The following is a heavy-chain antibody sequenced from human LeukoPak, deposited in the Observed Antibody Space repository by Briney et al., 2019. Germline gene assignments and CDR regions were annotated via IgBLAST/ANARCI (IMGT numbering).Heavy chain of an antibody. Sequence: PGGPLRLSCAASGFTFSSYAMSWVRQAPGKGLEWVSAISGSGGSTYYADSVKGRFTISRDNSKNTLYLQMNSLRAEDTAVYYCAKDLLYYGSGSYYLDWGQGTLVTVSS. J-gene: IGHJ4*02. CDR1: GFTFSSYA. V-gene: IGHV3-23*01. D-gene: IGHD3-10*01. CDR2: ISGSGGST. CDR3: AKDLLYYGSGSYYLD.